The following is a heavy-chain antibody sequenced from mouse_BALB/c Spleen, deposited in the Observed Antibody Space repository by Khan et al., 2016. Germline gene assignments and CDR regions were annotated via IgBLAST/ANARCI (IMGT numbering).Heavy chain of an antibody. CDR2: ISYSGST. D-gene: IGHD1-2*01. J-gene: IGHJ2*01. Sequence: EVQLVESGPSLVKPSQTLSLTCSVTGDSITSGYWNWIRKFPGNKLEYMGYISYSGSTYYNPSLKRRISITRDTSKNQYSLQLSSVTTEDTATYYCTRVTTATGFDYWGQGTTLTVSS. CDR3: TRVTTATGFDY. V-gene: IGHV3-8*02. CDR1: GDSITSGY.